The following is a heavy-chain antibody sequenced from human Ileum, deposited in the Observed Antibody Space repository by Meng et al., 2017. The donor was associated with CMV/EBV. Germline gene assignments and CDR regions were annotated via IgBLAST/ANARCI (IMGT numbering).Heavy chain of an antibody. D-gene: IGHD5-12*01. V-gene: IGHV2-5*02. CDR1: WFSRRTSGVG. CDR3: AHLIVGTISFDY. Sequence: CTVSWFSRRTSGVGGGWVRQPTGKALEWLALIYWDDDKRYSPSLKSRLTITKDTSKNQVVLTMTNMDPEDTATYYCAHLIVGTISFDYWGQGTLVTVSS. CDR2: IYWDDDK. J-gene: IGHJ4*02.